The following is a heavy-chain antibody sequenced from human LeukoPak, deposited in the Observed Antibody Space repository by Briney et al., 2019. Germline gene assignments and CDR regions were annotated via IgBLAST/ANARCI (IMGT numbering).Heavy chain of an antibody. V-gene: IGHV3-23*01. CDR1: GFTFSSYG. CDR2: I. D-gene: IGHD4-17*01. J-gene: IGHJ4*02. CDR3: TADVPNDDGDYVPIDY. Sequence: GGTLRLSCAASGFTFSSYGMSWVRQAPGKGLEWVSAIKGRFTISRDNSKNTLYLQMNSLRAEDTAVYYCTADVPNDDGDYVPIDYWGQGTLVTVSS.